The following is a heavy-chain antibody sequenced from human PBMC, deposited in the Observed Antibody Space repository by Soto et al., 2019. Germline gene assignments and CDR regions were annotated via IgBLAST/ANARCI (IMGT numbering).Heavy chain of an antibody. CDR1: GFTFSSYS. CDR3: ARQRYGSAPSMDV. Sequence: GGSLRLSCAASGFTFSSYSMNWVRQAPGKGLEWVSYISSSSSYIYYEDSLKGRFTTSRDNAKNSLYLQMNSLRAEDTAVYYCARQRYGSAPSMDVWGKGTTVTVSS. J-gene: IGHJ6*03. CDR2: ISSSSSYI. V-gene: IGHV3-21*01. D-gene: IGHD3-10*01.